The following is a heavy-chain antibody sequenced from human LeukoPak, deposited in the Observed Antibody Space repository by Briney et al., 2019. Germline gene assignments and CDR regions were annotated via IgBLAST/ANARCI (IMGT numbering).Heavy chain of an antibody. D-gene: IGHD4-17*01. CDR1: GFTFSSYSMN. Sequence: GSLRLSCAASGFTFSSYSMNWVRQAPGRGVEGIGRIYYSGSTYYNPSLKSRVNISVDTSKNQFSLKLSSVTAADTAVYYCARQYNGDYNFNYWGQGALVTVSS. V-gene: IGHV4-59*05. CDR2: IYYSGST. CDR3: ARQYNGDYNFNY. J-gene: IGHJ4*02.